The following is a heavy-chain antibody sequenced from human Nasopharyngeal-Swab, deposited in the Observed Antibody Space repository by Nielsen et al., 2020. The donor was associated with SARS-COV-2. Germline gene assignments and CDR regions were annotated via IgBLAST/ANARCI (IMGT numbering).Heavy chain of an antibody. Sequence: ASVKVSCKASGYTFTSFAMHWVRQAPGQRLEWMGWINGGNGNTKYSQKFQGRVTFTRDTSASTAYMELSRLRSEDTAVYYCASVDMGDYWGQGTLVTVSS. CDR1: GYTFTSFA. V-gene: IGHV1-3*01. CDR3: ASVDMGDY. J-gene: IGHJ4*02. CDR2: INGGNGNT. D-gene: IGHD5-12*01.